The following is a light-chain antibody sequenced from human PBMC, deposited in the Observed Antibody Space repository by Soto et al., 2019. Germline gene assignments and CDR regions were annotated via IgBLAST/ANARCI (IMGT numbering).Light chain of an antibody. J-gene: IGLJ2*01. V-gene: IGLV2-14*01. Sequence: QSVLTQTASVSGSPGQSITISCTGTSSDVGGYRYVSWYQQHSGKVPKLIIYDVSNRPSGISDRFSGSKSANTASLTISGLQAEDEADYYCSSYTSTSAYVVFGGGTKVTVL. CDR3: SSYTSTSAYVV. CDR1: SSDVGGYRY. CDR2: DVS.